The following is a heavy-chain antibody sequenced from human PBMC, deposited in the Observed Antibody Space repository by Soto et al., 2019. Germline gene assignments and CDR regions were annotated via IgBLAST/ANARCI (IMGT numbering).Heavy chain of an antibody. Sequence: PSETLSLTCAVSGGSISSGGYSWSWIRQPPGKGLEWIGYIYHSGSTYYNPSLKSRVTISVDRSKNQFSLKLSSVTAADTAVYYCARVAFLEWLETFDPWGQGTLVTVSS. CDR3: ARVAFLEWLETFDP. V-gene: IGHV4-30-2*01. D-gene: IGHD3-3*01. CDR2: IYHSGST. CDR1: GGSISSGGYS. J-gene: IGHJ5*02.